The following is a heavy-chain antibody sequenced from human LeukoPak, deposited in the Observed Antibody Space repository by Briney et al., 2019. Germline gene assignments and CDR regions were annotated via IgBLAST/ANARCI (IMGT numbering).Heavy chain of an antibody. CDR2: ISSSDGGS. CDR1: GFAFSTYA. CDR3: TKDRSGTVTTG. J-gene: IGHJ4*02. Sequence: GGSLRLSCEASGFAFSTYAMSWVRQAPGKGLQWVSGISSSDGGSYYTGSVEGRFAISGDNSKNTLYLQMNSLRAEDTGVYYCTKDRSGTVTTGWGQGTLVTVSS. D-gene: IGHD4-17*01. V-gene: IGHV3-23*01.